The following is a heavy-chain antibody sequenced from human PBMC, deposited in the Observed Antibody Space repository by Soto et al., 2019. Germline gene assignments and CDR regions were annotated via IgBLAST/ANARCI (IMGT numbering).Heavy chain of an antibody. CDR2: IKSKADGETI. CDR3: AADIPPPQGPSYRIDY. CDR1: GFTFSSAW. Sequence: EVQLVESGGDLVKPGGSLRLSCATSGFTFSSAWMSWVRQAPGEGLEWVGRIKSKADGETIEYAAPVKGKFTISRDDSKGTVFFQMNRLKAEDTAIYYCAADIPPPQGPSYRIDYWCQGTLVTVSS. D-gene: IGHD1-26*01. J-gene: IGHJ4*02. V-gene: IGHV3-15*01.